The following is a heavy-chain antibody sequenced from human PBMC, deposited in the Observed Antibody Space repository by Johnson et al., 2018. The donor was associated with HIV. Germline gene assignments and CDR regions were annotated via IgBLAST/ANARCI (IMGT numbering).Heavy chain of an antibody. Sequence: VQLVESGGGLVKPGGSLKLSCAASGFTVSRDYMSWVRQAPGKGLEWVSVIYSDGSTYYADSVKGRFSISRDNSKNTLYLQMNSLTADDTAVYYCTRGGGAYCGGDCLMTFDVWGQGTMVTASS. D-gene: IGHD2-21*02. CDR2: IYSDGST. CDR1: GFTVSRDY. CDR3: TRGGGAYCGGDCLMTFDV. V-gene: IGHV3-66*01. J-gene: IGHJ3*01.